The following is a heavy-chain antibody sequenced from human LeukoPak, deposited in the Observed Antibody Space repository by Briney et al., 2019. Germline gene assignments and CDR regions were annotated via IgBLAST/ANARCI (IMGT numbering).Heavy chain of an antibody. CDR3: AAVPNANAWYWDDAFDI. V-gene: IGHV1-58*01. Sequence: ASVKVSCKASGFTFTTSAVQWVRQARGQRLEWIGRIVVGSGNTDHAQKFQGRLTITRDISTSTAYMELSSLTSDDTAVYYCAAVPNANAWYWDDAFDIWGQGTMVTVSS. CDR2: IVVGSGNT. D-gene: IGHD2-8*02. J-gene: IGHJ3*02. CDR1: GFTFTTSA.